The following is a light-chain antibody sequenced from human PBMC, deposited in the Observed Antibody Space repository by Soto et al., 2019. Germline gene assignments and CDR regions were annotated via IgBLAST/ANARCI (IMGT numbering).Light chain of an antibody. CDR3: SSYTSSSTLYV. V-gene: IGLV2-14*01. CDR2: DVS. CDR1: SSDVGGYNY. Sequence: QSALTQPASVSGSPGQSITISCTGTSSDVGGYNYVSWCQQHPGKAPKLMIYDVSNRPSGVSNRFSDSKSGNTASLTISGLQAEDEADYYCSSYTSSSTLYVFGTGTKVTVL. J-gene: IGLJ1*01.